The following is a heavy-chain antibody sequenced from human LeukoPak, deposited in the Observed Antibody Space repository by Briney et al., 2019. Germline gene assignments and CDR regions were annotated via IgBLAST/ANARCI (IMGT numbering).Heavy chain of an antibody. V-gene: IGHV3-33*01. J-gene: IGHJ5*02. D-gene: IGHD3-22*01. CDR2: IRYDGSNK. Sequence: PGGSLRLSCAASGFTFSSYGMHWVRQAPGKGLEWVAVIRYDGSNKYYADSVKGRFTISRDNSKNTLYLQMNSLRAEDTAVYYCARDSSGLNWFDPWGQGTLVTVSS. CDR3: ARDSSGLNWFDP. CDR1: GFTFSSYG.